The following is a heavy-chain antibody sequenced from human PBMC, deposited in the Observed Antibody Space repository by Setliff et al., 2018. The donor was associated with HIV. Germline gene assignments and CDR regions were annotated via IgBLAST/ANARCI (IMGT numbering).Heavy chain of an antibody. Sequence: ASVKVSCKASGYTFTNFGISWVRQAPGQGLEWMGWISAYNDNTNYAQKLQGRVTMTTDTSTSTAYMELRSLRSDDTAVYFCARLGSYHHYRHDCFDPWGQGTLVTVSS. V-gene: IGHV1-18*01. D-gene: IGHD3-16*02. CDR2: ISAYNDNT. CDR1: GYTFTNFG. CDR3: ARLGSYHHYRHDCFDP. J-gene: IGHJ5*02.